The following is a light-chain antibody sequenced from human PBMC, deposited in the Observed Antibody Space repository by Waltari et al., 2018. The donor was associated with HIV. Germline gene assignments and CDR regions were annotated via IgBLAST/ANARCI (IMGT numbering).Light chain of an antibody. Sequence: QSALTQPPSASGSPGQSVTVSCPGTSSDIGYFNYVPWYQQHPGKAPKLLIYDVNKRPSGVPDRFSASKSGATASLTVSGLLAEDEADYYCAAYAGNNIVIFGGGTKVTV. CDR2: DVN. CDR3: AAYAGNNIVI. CDR1: SSDIGYFNY. V-gene: IGLV2-8*01. J-gene: IGLJ2*01.